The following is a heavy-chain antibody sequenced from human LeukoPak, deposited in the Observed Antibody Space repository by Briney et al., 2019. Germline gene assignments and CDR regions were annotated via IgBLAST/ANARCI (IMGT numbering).Heavy chain of an antibody. CDR2: IYSGGST. CDR3: ARDRSDSSSWYWRYYFDY. D-gene: IGHD6-13*01. CDR1: EFSVGSNY. V-gene: IGHV3-66*01. J-gene: IGHJ4*02. Sequence: GGSLRLFCAASEFSVGSNYMTWVRQAPGKGLEWVSLIYSGGSTYYAESVTGRFTISRDNAKNSLYLQMNSLRAEDTAVYYCARDRSDSSSWYWRYYFDYWGQGTLVTVSS.